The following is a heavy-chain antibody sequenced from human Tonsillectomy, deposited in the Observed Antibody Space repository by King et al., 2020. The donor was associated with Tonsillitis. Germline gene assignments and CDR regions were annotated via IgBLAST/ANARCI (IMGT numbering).Heavy chain of an antibody. D-gene: IGHD3-9*01. V-gene: IGHV4-59*01. Sequence: QLQESGPGLVKPSETLSLTCTVSGGSISSYYWSWIRQPPGKGLEWIGYIYYSGSTNYNPSLKSRVTISVDTSKNQFSLKLSSVTAADTAVYYWARAERFDLLSADNWFDPWGQGTLVTVSS. CDR2: IYYSGST. CDR1: GGSISSYY. J-gene: IGHJ5*02. CDR3: ARAERFDLLSADNWFDP.